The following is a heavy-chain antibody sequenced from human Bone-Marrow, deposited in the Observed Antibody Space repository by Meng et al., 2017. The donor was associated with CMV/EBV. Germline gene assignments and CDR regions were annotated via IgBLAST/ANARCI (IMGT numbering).Heavy chain of an antibody. V-gene: IGHV4-34*01. Sequence: SETLSLTCAVYGGSFSGYYWSWIRQPPGKGLEWIGEINHSGSTNYNPSLKSRVTISVDTSKNQFSLKLSSVTAANTAVYYCARGEGTTSNGFAYWGQGKLVNVAS. CDR1: GGSFSGYY. D-gene: IGHD2/OR15-2a*01. CDR2: INHSGST. J-gene: IGHJ4*02. CDR3: ARGEGTTSNGFAY.